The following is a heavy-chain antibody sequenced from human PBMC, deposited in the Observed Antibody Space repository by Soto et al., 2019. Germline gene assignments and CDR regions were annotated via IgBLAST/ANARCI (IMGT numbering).Heavy chain of an antibody. Sequence: QVQLVESGGGVVQPGRSLRLSCAASGFTFSSYAMHWVRQAPGKGLEWVAVILYDGSNKYYADSVKGRFTISRDNSKNTLYLQMNSLRAEDTAVYYCARDLRHGPYYYYGMDVWGQGTTVTVSS. CDR2: ILYDGSNK. J-gene: IGHJ6*02. CDR3: ARDLRHGPYYYYGMDV. V-gene: IGHV3-30-3*01. CDR1: GFTFSSYA. D-gene: IGHD4-17*01.